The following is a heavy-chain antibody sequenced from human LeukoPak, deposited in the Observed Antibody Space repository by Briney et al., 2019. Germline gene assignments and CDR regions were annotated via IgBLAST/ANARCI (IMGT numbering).Heavy chain of an antibody. D-gene: IGHD4-17*01. CDR3: ARDGDGDDAYYYMDV. CDR1: GYTFTGYY. J-gene: IGHJ6*03. CDR2: INPNSGGT. Sequence: ASVKVSCKASGYTFTGYYMHWVRQAPGQGLEWMGWINPNSGGTNYAQKFQGRVTMTRDTSISTAYMELSRLRSDDTAVYYCARDGDGDDAYYYMDVWGKGTTVTVSS. V-gene: IGHV1-2*02.